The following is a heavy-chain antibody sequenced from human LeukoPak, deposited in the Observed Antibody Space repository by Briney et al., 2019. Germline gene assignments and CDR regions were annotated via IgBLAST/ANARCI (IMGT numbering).Heavy chain of an antibody. Sequence: PGGSLRLSCAASGFTFTTFWMNWIRQAPGKGLEWVANIKHDGSEKYYVDSVKGRFPISRDNAKNSLYLQMNSLRAEDTAVYYCARGRAFDYWGQGTLVTVSS. J-gene: IGHJ4*01. CDR1: GFTFTTFW. CDR3: ARGRAFDY. CDR2: IKHDGSEK. V-gene: IGHV3-7*03.